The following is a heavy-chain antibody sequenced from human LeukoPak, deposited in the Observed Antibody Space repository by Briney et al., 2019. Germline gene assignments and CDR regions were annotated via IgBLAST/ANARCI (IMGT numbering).Heavy chain of an antibody. Sequence: SETLSLTCTVSGGSISSYYWSWIRQPPGKGLEWIGYIYYSGSTNYNPSLKSRVTISVDTSKNQFSLKLSSVTAADTAVYYCARYWGYYGSSSGCFDPWGQGTLVTVSS. J-gene: IGHJ5*02. V-gene: IGHV4-59*01. CDR1: GGSISSYY. CDR3: ARYWGYYGSSSGCFDP. CDR2: IYYSGST. D-gene: IGHD3-10*01.